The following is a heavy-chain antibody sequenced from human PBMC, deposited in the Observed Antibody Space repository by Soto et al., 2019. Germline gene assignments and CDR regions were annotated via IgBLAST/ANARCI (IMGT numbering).Heavy chain of an antibody. CDR3: ARGPGLSGYESKAYFDY. CDR1: GYTFTSYA. D-gene: IGHD5-12*01. J-gene: IGHJ4*02. Sequence: ASVKVSCKASGYTFTSYAMHWVRQAPGQRLEWMGWINAGNGNTKHSQKFRDRVTITRETSANTAYMEVSSLRSEDTAVYYCARGPGLSGYESKAYFDYWGQGTLVTVSS. CDR2: INAGNGNT. V-gene: IGHV1-3*01.